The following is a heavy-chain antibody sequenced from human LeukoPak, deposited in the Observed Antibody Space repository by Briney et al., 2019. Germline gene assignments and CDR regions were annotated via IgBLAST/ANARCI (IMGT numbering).Heavy chain of an antibody. CDR2: IFYSGST. Sequence: SETLSLTCNVSGGSITSYYWSWIRQPPGTGLEWIGYIFYSGSTIYNPSLKSRVTMSVDTSKNQFSLKLSSVTAADTAVYYCAKDRRWFGFDTWGQGTMVTVSS. CDR3: AKDRRWFGFDT. V-gene: IGHV4-59*01. J-gene: IGHJ3*02. D-gene: IGHD3-10*01. CDR1: GGSITSYY.